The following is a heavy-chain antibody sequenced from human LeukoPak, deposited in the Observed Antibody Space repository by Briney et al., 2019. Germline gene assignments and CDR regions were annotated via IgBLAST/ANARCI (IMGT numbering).Heavy chain of an antibody. CDR3: AREQPAGSTDY. D-gene: IGHD2-2*01. J-gene: IGHJ4*02. Sequence: PGGSLRLSCAASGFIFDYYSMHWVRQAPGKGLEYVSVVSPDGRTTYYTNSVKGRFTISRDHSKNTIYLQMGSLRDDDTAVYYCAREQPAGSTDYWGQGTLVTVSS. CDR2: VSPDGRTT. V-gene: IGHV3-64*01. CDR1: GFIFDYYS.